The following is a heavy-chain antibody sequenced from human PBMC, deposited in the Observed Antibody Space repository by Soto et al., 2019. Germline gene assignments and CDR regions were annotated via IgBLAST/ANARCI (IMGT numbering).Heavy chain of an antibody. CDR1: GGTFSSYA. J-gene: IGHJ4*02. Sequence: QVQLVQSGAEVKERGSSVKVSCKASGGTFSSYAISWVRQAPGQGLEWMGGIIPIFGTANYAQKFQGRVTITADESTSTAYMELSSLRSEDTAVYYCARTILGYCSGGSCYPLYFDYWGQGTLVTVSS. D-gene: IGHD2-15*01. CDR2: IIPIFGTA. V-gene: IGHV1-69*12. CDR3: ARTILGYCSGGSCYPLYFDY.